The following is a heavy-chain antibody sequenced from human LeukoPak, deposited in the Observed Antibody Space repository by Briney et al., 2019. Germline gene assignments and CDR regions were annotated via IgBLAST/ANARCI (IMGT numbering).Heavy chain of an antibody. CDR2: ISAYNGNT. CDR1: GYTFTSYG. Sequence: ASVKVSCKASGYTFTSYGISWVRQAPGQGLEWMGWISAYNGNTNYAQKLQGRVTITRNTSISTAYMELSSLRSENTAVYYCALSLLNAFDTWGQGTLVTVSS. J-gene: IGHJ3*02. V-gene: IGHV1-18*01. CDR3: ALSLLNAFDT.